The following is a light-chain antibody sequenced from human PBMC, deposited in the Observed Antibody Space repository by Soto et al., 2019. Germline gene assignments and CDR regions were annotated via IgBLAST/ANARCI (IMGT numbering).Light chain of an antibody. CDR1: QSVSHY. J-gene: IGKJ1*01. Sequence: EIVMTQSPATLSASPGESATLSCRASQSVSHYLAWYQHKPGQSPRLLIYGASTRATGVPARFSGSGSGTDFTLTISRLEPEDFAVYYCQQHGTTFGQGTKVDIK. CDR3: QQHGTT. CDR2: GAS. V-gene: IGKV3-15*01.